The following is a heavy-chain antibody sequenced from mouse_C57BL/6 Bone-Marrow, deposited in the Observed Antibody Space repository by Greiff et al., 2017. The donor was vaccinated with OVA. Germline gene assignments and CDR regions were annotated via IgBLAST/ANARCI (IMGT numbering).Heavy chain of an antibody. CDR1: GFTFSSYG. V-gene: IGHV5-6*01. CDR3: ARRGYYGSSPYYFDY. J-gene: IGHJ2*01. Sequence: EVQLVESGGDLVKPGGSLKLSCAASGFTFSSYGMSWVRQTPDKRLEWVATISSGGSYTYYPDSVKGRFTISRDNAKNTRYLQMSSLKSEDTAMYYCARRGYYGSSPYYFDYWGQGTTLTVSS. CDR2: ISSGGSYT. D-gene: IGHD1-1*01.